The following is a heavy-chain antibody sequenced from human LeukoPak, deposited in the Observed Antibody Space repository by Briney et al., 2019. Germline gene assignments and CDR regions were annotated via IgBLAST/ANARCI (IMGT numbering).Heavy chain of an antibody. CDR2: IYTSGST. D-gene: IGHD6-13*01. CDR3: ARRYSSSWYFDY. J-gene: IGHJ4*02. Sequence: TSETLSLTCTVSGGSISSYYWSWIRQPAGKGLEWIGRIYTSGSTNYNPSLKSRVTMSVDTSKNQFSLKLGSVTAADTAVYYCARRYSSSWYFDYWGQGTLVTVSS. V-gene: IGHV4-4*07. CDR1: GGSISSYY.